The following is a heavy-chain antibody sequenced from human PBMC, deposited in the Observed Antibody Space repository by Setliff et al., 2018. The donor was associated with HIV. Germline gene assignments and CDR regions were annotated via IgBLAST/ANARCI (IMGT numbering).Heavy chain of an antibody. V-gene: IGHV4-39*01. Sequence: SETLSLTCTVFGGSISSSSYYWGWIRQPPGKGLEWIGSIYFSGRTYYNPSLKSRVTMSVDTSKHQFSLKLSSVTAADTAVYYCASSPIITNGYYFDYWGPGTLVTVSS. D-gene: IGHD2-8*01. CDR1: GGSISSSSYY. CDR2: IYFSGRT. CDR3: ASSPIITNGYYFDY. J-gene: IGHJ4*02.